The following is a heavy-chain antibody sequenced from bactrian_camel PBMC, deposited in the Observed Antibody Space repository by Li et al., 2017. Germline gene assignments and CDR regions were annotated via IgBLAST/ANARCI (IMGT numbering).Heavy chain of an antibody. CDR3: AAELLLNQPCILRVVHAASPRGFEFDFNY. Sequence: HVQLVESGGDSVQAGGSLRLSCAASGYTYSRYSMGWFRQAPGKEREGVASIDSYGRTTYAESVKGRFAISKDNAKNALYLQMNALEPDDTAMYYCAAELLLNQPCILRVVHAASPRGFEFDFNYWGQGTQVTVS. D-gene: IGHD1*01. V-gene: IGHV3S55*01. CDR1: GYTYSRYS. CDR2: IDSYGRT. J-gene: IGHJ6*01.